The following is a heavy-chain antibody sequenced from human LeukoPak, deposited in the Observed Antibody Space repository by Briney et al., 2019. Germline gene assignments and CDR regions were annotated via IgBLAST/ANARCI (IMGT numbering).Heavy chain of an antibody. CDR1: GFTFSSYS. CDR3: ARSGTESATIHVDY. D-gene: IGHD3-10*01. J-gene: IGHJ4*02. Sequence: GGSLRLSCAASGFTFSSYSMNWVRQAPGKGLGWVSSISSSSSSYIYYADSVKGRFTISRDNAKNSLYLQMNSLRAEDTAVYYCARSGTESATIHVDYWGQGTLVTVSS. V-gene: IGHV3-21*01. CDR2: ISSSSSSYI.